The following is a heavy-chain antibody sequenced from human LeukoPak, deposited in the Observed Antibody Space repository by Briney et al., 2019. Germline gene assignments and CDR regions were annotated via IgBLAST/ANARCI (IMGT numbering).Heavy chain of an antibody. Sequence: SETLSLTCTVSGGSISSGGYYWSWIRQHPGKGLEWIGYIYYSGSTYCNPSLKSRVTISVDTSKNQFSLKLSSVTAADTAVYYCARGDCSSTSCYASAWFDPWGQGTLVTVSS. CDR3: ARGDCSSTSCYASAWFDP. D-gene: IGHD2-2*01. V-gene: IGHV4-31*03. CDR1: GGSISSGGYY. J-gene: IGHJ5*02. CDR2: IYYSGST.